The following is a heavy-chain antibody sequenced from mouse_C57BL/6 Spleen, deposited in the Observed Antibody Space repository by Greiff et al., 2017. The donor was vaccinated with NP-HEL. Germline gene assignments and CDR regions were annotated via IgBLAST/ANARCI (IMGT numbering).Heavy chain of an antibody. Sequence: DVRLVESGGGLVKPGGSLKLSCAASGFTFSDYGMHWVRQAPEKGLEWVAYISSGSSTIYYADTVKGRFTISRDNAKNTLFLQMTSLRSKDTAKYYCARKGARYDYDEDYAMDYWGQGTSVTVSS. CDR3: ARKGARYDYDEDYAMDY. V-gene: IGHV5-17*01. CDR2: ISSGSSTI. J-gene: IGHJ4*01. CDR1: GFTFSDYG. D-gene: IGHD2-4*01.